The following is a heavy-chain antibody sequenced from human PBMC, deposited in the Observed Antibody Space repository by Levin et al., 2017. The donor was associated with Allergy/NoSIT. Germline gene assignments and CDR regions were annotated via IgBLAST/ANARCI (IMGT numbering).Heavy chain of an antibody. CDR3: ARGGGYTSSWYLGKRRRDDYYHYSMDV. CDR1: GGSFTDHY. CDR2: INHSGSP. Sequence: PSETLSLTCAVYGGSFTDHYWSWVRQSPGKGLEWIGEINHSGSPTYNPSLKSRVTISIDTSKNQVSLKLSSVTAADTAVIYCARGGGYTSSWYLGKRRRDDYYHYSMDVWGKGTTVTVS. J-gene: IGHJ6*03. D-gene: IGHD6-13*01. V-gene: IGHV4-34*01.